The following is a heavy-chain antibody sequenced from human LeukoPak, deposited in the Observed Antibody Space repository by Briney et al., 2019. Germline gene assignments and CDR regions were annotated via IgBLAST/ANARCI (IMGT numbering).Heavy chain of an antibody. CDR3: ASLAVAGLSEGY. CDR2: ISHSGRT. V-gene: IGHV4-34*01. J-gene: IGHJ4*02. Sequence: SETLSLTCTVYGGSFSGYYWSWIRQPPGKGLEWIGEISHSGRTNYISSLKSRVTISVDTSRNQFSLKLSSVTAADTAVYYCASLAVAGLSEGYWGQGTLVIVSS. CDR1: GGSFSGYY. D-gene: IGHD6-19*01.